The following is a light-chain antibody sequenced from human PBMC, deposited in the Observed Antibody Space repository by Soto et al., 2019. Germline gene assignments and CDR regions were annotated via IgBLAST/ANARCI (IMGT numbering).Light chain of an antibody. J-gene: IGKJ2*01. CDR1: QHVSSN. CDR3: RQYNKWPYT. Sequence: EIVMTQSPATLSVSPGGSATLSCRASQHVSSNLAWYRQKPGQAPTLVIYRASTRATGIPATFSGSGSGTEFTLTISSLQSEDFAVYYCRQYNKWPYTFGQGTKLEI. V-gene: IGKV3-15*01. CDR2: RAS.